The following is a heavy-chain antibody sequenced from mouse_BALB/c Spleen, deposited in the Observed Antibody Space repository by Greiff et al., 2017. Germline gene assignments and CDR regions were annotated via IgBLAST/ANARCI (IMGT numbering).Heavy chain of an antibody. V-gene: IGHV14-1*02. CDR3: ARGATVGSMDY. D-gene: IGHD1-1*01. J-gene: IGHJ4*01. CDR2: IDPENGNT. Sequence: VQLQQSGAELVRPGALVKLSCKASGFNIKDYYMHWVKQRPEQGLEWIGWIDPENGNTIYDPKFQGKASITADTSSNTAYLQLSSLTSEDTAVYYCARGATVGSMDYWGQGTSVTVSS. CDR1: GFNIKDYY.